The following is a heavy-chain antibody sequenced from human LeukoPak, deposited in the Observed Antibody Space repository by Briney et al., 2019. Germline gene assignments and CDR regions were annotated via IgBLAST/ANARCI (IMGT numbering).Heavy chain of an antibody. Sequence: GASVKVSCKASGGTFISYAISWVRQAPGHRLEWMGRIIPIFGIANYAQKFQGRVTITADKSTSTAYMELSSLRSEDTAVYYCARVPSYSSSWSRVWFDPWGQGTLVTVSS. J-gene: IGHJ5*02. D-gene: IGHD6-13*01. V-gene: IGHV1-69*04. CDR3: ARVPSYSSSWSRVWFDP. CDR2: IIPIFGIA. CDR1: GGTFISYA.